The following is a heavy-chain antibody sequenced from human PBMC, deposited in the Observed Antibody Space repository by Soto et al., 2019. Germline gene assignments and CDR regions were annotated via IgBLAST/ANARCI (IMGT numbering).Heavy chain of an antibody. CDR2: ISGSGDST. J-gene: IGHJ4*02. V-gene: IGHV3-23*01. Sequence: EVQLLESVGGLVQPGGSLRLSCAASGFTFSSYAMSWVRQAPGKGLEWVSVISGSGDSTYYADSVKGRFTISRDNSKNTLSLQMNSLRAEDTAVYYCATRTSGWYFDYWGQGTLVTVSS. CDR1: GFTFSSYA. CDR3: ATRTSGWYFDY. D-gene: IGHD6-19*01.